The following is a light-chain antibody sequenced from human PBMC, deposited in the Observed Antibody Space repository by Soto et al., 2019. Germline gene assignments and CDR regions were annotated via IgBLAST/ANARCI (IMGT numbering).Light chain of an antibody. CDR3: QSYDSSLSGPS. CDR1: SSNIGAGYD. Sequence: QSVLTQPPSVSGAPGQRIPISCTGSSSNIGAGYDVHWYQQLPGTAPKLLIDGNSNRPSGVPDRVSGSKPGTSASLAITGLQAEDEDDYYCQSYDSSLSGPSFGGGTKLTVL. V-gene: IGLV1-40*01. CDR2: GNS. J-gene: IGLJ2*01.